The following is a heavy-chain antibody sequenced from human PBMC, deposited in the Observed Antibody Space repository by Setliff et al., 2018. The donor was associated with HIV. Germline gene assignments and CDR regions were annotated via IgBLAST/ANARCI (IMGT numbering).Heavy chain of an antibody. J-gene: IGHJ4*01. Sequence: SETLSLTCTVSGGSISSYYWSWIRQPPGKGLEWIGYIYYSGSTNYNPSLKSRVTISVDTSKNQFSLKLSSVTAADTAVYYCAKDGISGGAYPPYYFDYWGHGTLVTVSS. CDR1: GGSISSYY. CDR2: IYYSGST. V-gene: IGHV4-59*12. CDR3: AKDGISGGAYPPYYFDY. D-gene: IGHD2-15*01.